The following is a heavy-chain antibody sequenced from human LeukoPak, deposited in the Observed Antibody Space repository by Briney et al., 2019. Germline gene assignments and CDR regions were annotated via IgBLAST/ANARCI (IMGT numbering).Heavy chain of an antibody. J-gene: IGHJ4*02. V-gene: IGHV1-46*01. D-gene: IGHD5-24*01. CDR3: ATGPGEMATIGDY. CDR2: INPSGGST. Sequence: ASVKVSCKASGYTFTSYYMHWVRQAPGRGLEWMGIINPSGGSTSYAQKFQGRVTMTRDTSTSTVYMELSSLRSEDAAVYYCATGPGEMATIGDYWGQGTLVTVSS. CDR1: GYTFTSYY.